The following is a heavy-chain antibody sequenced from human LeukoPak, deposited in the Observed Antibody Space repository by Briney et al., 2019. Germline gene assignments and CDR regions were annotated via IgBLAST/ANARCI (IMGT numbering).Heavy chain of an antibody. CDR2: ISSSSSYI. CDR1: GFTFSSYS. D-gene: IGHD3-10*01. CDR3: GRGSVGFGELNY. Sequence: GGSLRLSCAASGFTFSSYSMNWVRQAPGKGLEWVSSISSSSSYIYYADSVKGRFTLSRDNSKNTLYLQMNSLRIEDTAVYYCGRGSVGFGELNYWGQGTLVTVSS. V-gene: IGHV3-21*01. J-gene: IGHJ4*02.